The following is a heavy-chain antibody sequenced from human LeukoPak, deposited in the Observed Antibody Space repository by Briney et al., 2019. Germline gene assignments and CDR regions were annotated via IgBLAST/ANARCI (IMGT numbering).Heavy chain of an antibody. CDR2: INPSGGST. D-gene: IGHD6-19*01. Sequence: GASVKVSCKASGYTFTSYYMHWVRQAPGQGLEWMGIINPSGGSTSYAQKFQGRVTMTRDMSTSTVYMELSSLRSEDTAVYYCARDLATSGWTGAFDYWGQGTLVTVSS. CDR3: ARDLATSGWTGAFDY. CDR1: GYTFTSYY. V-gene: IGHV1-46*01. J-gene: IGHJ4*02.